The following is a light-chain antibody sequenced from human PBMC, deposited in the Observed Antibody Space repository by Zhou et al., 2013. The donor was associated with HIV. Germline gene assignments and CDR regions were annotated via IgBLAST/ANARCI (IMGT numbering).Light chain of an antibody. CDR1: SSNIGAGYD. Sequence: QSVLTQPPSVSGAPGQRVTISCTGSSSNIGAGYDVHWYQQLPGTAPKLLIYGNSNRPSGVPDRFSGSKSGTSASLAITGLQAEDEADYYCQSYDSSLSGSRVFGGGPADR. CDR3: QSYDSSLSGSRV. V-gene: IGLV1-40*01. CDR2: GNS. J-gene: IGLJ2*01.